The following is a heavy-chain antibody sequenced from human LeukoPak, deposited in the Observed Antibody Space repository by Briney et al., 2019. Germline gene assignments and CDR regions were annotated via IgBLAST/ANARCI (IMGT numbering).Heavy chain of an antibody. D-gene: IGHD6-13*01. V-gene: IGHV3-74*01. CDR1: GFSLSSYW. CDR2: INSDGSTT. Sequence: PGGSLRLSCAASGFSLSSYWMHWVRQAPGNGLVWVSRINSDGSTTTYADSVKGRFTISRDNARNTLYLQMSSLRAEDTAVYYCGRGGAAAVFDYWGQGTLVTVSS. J-gene: IGHJ4*02. CDR3: GRGGAAAVFDY.